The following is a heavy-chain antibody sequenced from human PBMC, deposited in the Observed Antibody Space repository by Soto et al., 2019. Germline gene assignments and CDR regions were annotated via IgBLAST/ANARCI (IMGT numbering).Heavy chain of an antibody. Sequence: TLSLTCTVSGCSISSGGYYWSWIRQHPGKGLEWIGYIYYSGSTYYNPSLKSRVTISVDTSKNQFSLKLSSVTAADTAVYYCARAYCSGGSCFIDYWGQGTLVTVSS. D-gene: IGHD2-15*01. J-gene: IGHJ4*02. CDR2: IYYSGST. CDR3: ARAYCSGGSCFIDY. V-gene: IGHV4-31*03. CDR1: GCSISSGGYY.